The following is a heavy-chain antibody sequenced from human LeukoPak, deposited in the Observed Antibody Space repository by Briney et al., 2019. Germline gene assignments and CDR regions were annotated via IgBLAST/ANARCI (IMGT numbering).Heavy chain of an antibody. CDR1: GFSFTDYP. CDR3: ATDQRYAFDY. Sequence: GGSLRLSCATSGFSFTDYPMNWVRQAPGKGLEWISNICTTAEGAKYAYYADSVNGRVTISRDDGRNTLYLHMNSLRDDDTAVYYCATDQRYAFDYWGQGILVTVSS. CDR2: ICTTAEGAKYA. J-gene: IGHJ4*02. V-gene: IGHV3-48*02. D-gene: IGHD3-9*01.